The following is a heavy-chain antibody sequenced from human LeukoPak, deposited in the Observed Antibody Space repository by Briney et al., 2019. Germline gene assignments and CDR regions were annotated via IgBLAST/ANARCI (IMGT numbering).Heavy chain of an antibody. V-gene: IGHV3-21*01. CDR1: GFTFSSSS. J-gene: IGHJ4*02. D-gene: IGHD3-10*01. Sequence: NPGGSLRLSCAAAGFTFSSSSMNWVRQTTGRGLEWVSSISGESKYIYYADSLTGRFTISRDNAKNSLYLQMSTLRAEDTAVYYCARGAVFQGNYDYWGQGTQVTVSS. CDR3: ARGAVFQGNYDY. CDR2: ISGESKYI.